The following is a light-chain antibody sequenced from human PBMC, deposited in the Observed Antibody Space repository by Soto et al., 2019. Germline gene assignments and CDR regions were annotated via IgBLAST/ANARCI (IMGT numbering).Light chain of an antibody. CDR3: SSYTSSSTRV. V-gene: IGLV2-14*01. CDR1: SSDVGGYNY. J-gene: IGLJ2*01. Sequence: QSALTQPASLSGSPGQSITISCTGTSSDVGGYNYVSWYQQHPGKAPQLMIYDVSNRPSGVSNRFSGSKSGNTASLTISGLQAEDEADYYCSSYTSSSTRVFGGGTKLTVL. CDR2: DVS.